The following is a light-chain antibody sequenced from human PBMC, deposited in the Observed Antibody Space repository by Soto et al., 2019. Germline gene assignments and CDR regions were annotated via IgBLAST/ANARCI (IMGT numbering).Light chain of an antibody. CDR2: GAS. CDR1: QSVSSN. J-gene: IGKJ1*01. Sequence: EIVMTQSPATLSVSPGERATLSCRASQSVSSNLAWYQQKPGQAPRLLIYGASTRATGIPARFSGNGSGTEVTLTISSLQSEDFAVYYCQQYNNWLRTFGQGTKV. V-gene: IGKV3-15*01. CDR3: QQYNNWLRT.